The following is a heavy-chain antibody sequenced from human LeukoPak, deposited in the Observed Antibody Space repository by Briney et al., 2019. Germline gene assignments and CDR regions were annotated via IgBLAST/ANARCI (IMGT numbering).Heavy chain of an antibody. CDR1: GFTVSSKD. CDR2: IYSGGST. J-gene: IGHJ6*04. V-gene: IGHV3-53*05. CDR3: ARTERRRYGIDV. Sequence: GGSLGLSGACSGFTVSSKDLSWVRQAPRGGLGGGLVIYSGGSTYYADSVKRRFTISRDNSKNTLYLQMNSLRAEDTAVYCCARTERRRYGIDVWGKGTTVTVSS.